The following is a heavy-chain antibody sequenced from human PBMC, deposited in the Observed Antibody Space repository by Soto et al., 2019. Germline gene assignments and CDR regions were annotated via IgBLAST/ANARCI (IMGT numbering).Heavy chain of an antibody. J-gene: IGHJ4*02. CDR2: ISGSADST. V-gene: IGHV3-23*01. CDR1: GFTFSTYA. Sequence: GWSLRLSCAASGFTFSTYAMSWVRQAPGKGLQWVSGISGSADSTYYADSVKGRFTISRDNSKNTLYLQMNSLRAEDTAVYYCAKRGGTVTALGNFNYWGQGTLVTVSS. CDR3: AKRGGTVTALGNFNY. D-gene: IGHD4-17*01.